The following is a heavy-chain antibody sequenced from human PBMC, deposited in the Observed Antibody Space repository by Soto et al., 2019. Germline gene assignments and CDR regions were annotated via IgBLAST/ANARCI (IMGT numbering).Heavy chain of an antibody. CDR3: AKEVGSSVWYLYYYYGMDV. V-gene: IGHV3-30*18. Sequence: QVQLVESGGGVVQPGRSLRLSCAASGFTFSSYGMHWVRQAPGTGLEWVAVISYDGSNKYYADSVKGRFTISRDNSKNTLYLQMNSLTAEDMAVYYCAKEVGSSVWYLYYYYGMDVWGQGTMVTVSS. D-gene: IGHD6-19*01. CDR1: GFTFSSYG. CDR2: ISYDGSNK. J-gene: IGHJ6*02.